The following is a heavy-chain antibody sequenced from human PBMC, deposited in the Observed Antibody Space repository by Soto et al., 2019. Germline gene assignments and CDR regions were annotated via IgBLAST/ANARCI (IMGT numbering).Heavy chain of an antibody. CDR2: ISWNSYSI. V-gene: IGHV3-9*01. CDR1: GFTFDDYA. CDR3: AKLVDKSLDDY. D-gene: IGHD3-16*01. J-gene: IGHJ4*02. Sequence: GGSLRLSCAASGFTFDDYAMHWVRQAPGKGLEWVSGISWNSYSIGYADSVKGRFSVSRDNSKNTLFLHMNSLRAEDTAVYFCAKLVDKSLDDYWGQGALVTVSS.